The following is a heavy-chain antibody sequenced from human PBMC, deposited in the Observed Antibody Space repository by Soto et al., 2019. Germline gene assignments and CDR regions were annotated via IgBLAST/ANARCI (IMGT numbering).Heavy chain of an antibody. Sequence: SVKVSCKASGGTFSSYAISWVRQAPGQGLEWMGGIIPIFGTANYAQKFQGRVTITADESTSTAYMELSSLRSEDTAVYYCARDGRVGAPAFDPWGQGTLVTVSS. V-gene: IGHV1-69*13. CDR3: ARDGRVGAPAFDP. CDR2: IIPIFGTA. D-gene: IGHD1-26*01. CDR1: GGTFSSYA. J-gene: IGHJ5*02.